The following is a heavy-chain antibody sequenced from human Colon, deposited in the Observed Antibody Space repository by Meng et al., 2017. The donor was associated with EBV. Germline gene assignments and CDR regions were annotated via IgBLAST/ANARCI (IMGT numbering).Heavy chain of an antibody. CDR1: GGSFSGYY. V-gene: IGHV4-34*01. J-gene: IGHJ4*02. D-gene: IGHD1-26*01. CDR2: INHSGST. CDR3: ARGPGGSYYLYYFDY. Sequence: QVQLQQWGAGLLKPSEPLSLTCAVYGGSFSGYYWSWIRQPPEKGLEWIGEINHSGSTNYNPSLKSRVTISVDMSKKQFSLKLSSVTAADTAVYYCARGPGGSYYLYYFDYWGQGTLVTVAS.